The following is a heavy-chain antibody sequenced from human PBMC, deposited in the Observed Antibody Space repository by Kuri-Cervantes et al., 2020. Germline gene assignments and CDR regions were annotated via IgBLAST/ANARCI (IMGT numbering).Heavy chain of an antibody. CDR2: IIPIFGTA. V-gene: IGHV1-69*13. J-gene: IGHJ3*02. D-gene: IGHD1-26*01. CDR3: AKIWGSYCLSCAFDI. CDR1: GGTFSSYA. Sequence: SVKVSCKASGGTFSSYAISWVRQAPGQGLEWMGGIIPIFGTANYAQKLQGRVTITADESMSTAYMELSSLRSEDTAVYYCAKIWGSYCLSCAFDIWGQGTMVTVSS.